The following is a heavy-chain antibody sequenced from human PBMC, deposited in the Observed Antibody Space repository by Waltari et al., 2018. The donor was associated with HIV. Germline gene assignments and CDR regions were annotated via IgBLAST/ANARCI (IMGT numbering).Heavy chain of an antibody. CDR1: GGSIRSSSYY. CDR2: IYYSGST. V-gene: IGHV4-39*01. J-gene: IGHJ3*02. D-gene: IGHD2-21*02. CDR3: AKHIVVVTAIDAFDI. Sequence: QLQLQESGPGLVQPSETLSLTCTVSGGSIRSSSYYWGWIRQPPGKGLEWIGSIYYSGSTYYNPSLKSRVTISVDTSKNQFSLKLSSVTAADTAVYYCAKHIVVVTAIDAFDIWGQGTMVTVSS.